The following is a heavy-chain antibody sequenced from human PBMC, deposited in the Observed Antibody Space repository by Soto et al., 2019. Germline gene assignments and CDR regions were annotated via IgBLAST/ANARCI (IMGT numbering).Heavy chain of an antibody. CDR2: NYYTGST. V-gene: IGHV4-59*08. J-gene: IGHJ4*02. D-gene: IGHD6-13*01. CDR3: ARRGAPAGKTIFDS. CDR1: SGSISGYY. Sequence: QVQLQESGPGLVKPSETLSLTCTVSSGSISGYYWSWIRQPPGKGLEWIGYNYYTGSTNYNPSLKSRVTISVDTSKNQFSLKLSSVAAADTAVYYWARRGAPAGKTIFDSWGQGTLVTVSS.